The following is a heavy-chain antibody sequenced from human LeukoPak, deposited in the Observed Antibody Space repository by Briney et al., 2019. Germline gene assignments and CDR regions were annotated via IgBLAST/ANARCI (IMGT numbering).Heavy chain of an antibody. CDR3: ARAYYDFWSGYSPENYYMDV. CDR2: INAGNGNT. Sequence: ASVNVSCKASGYTFTSYAMHWVRQAPGQRLEWMGWINAGNGNTKYSQKFQGRVTITRNTSISTAYMELSSLRSEDTAVYYCARAYYDFWSGYSPENYYMDVWGKGTTVTVSS. V-gene: IGHV1-3*01. J-gene: IGHJ6*03. CDR1: GYTFTSYA. D-gene: IGHD3-3*01.